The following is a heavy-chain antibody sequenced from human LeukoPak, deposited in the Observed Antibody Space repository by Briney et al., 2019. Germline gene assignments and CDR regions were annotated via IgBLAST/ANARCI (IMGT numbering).Heavy chain of an antibody. CDR1: GDSISGYY. CDR2: IYNSGNT. V-gene: IGHV4-59*01. Sequence: SETLSLTCTVSGDSISGYYWSWIRQPPGKGLEWIGYIYNSGNTNYNPSLKSRVTISIDTSKNQFSLRLSSVTAADTAVYYCARIGIVVVTPYFEYWGQGTLVTVSS. D-gene: IGHD2-21*02. CDR3: ARIGIVVVTPYFEY. J-gene: IGHJ4*02.